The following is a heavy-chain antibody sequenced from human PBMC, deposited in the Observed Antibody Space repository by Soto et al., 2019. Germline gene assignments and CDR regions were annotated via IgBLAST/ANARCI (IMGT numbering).Heavy chain of an antibody. CDR3: ARESLSPVITGAFDI. V-gene: IGHV4-59*12. Sequence: PSETLSLTCTVSGGSISSYYWSWIRQPPGKGLEWIGYIYYSGSTNYNPSLKSRVTISVDTSKNQFSLKLSSVTAADTAVYYCARESLSPVITGAFDIWGQGTMVTVSS. CDR2: IYYSGST. CDR1: GGSISSYY. J-gene: IGHJ3*02. D-gene: IGHD3-22*01.